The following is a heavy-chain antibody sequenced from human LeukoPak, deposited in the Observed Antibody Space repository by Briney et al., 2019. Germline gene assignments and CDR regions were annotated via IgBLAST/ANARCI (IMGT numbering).Heavy chain of an antibody. Sequence: ASVKVSCKVSGYTLTELSMHWVRQAPGKGLEWMGGFDPEDGETIYAQKFQGRVTMTEDTSTDTAYMELSSLRSEDTAVYYCATALDIVVVPATLAQLRSYYYGMDVWGQGTTVTVSS. J-gene: IGHJ6*02. CDR3: ATALDIVVVPATLAQLRSYYYGMDV. D-gene: IGHD2-2*03. V-gene: IGHV1-24*01. CDR2: FDPEDGET. CDR1: GYTLTELS.